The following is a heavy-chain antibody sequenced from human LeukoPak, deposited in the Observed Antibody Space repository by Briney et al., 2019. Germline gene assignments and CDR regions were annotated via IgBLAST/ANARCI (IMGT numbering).Heavy chain of an antibody. Sequence: PSETLSLTCTVSGGSISSYYWSWVRLPPGKGLEWIGYIYYSGNTNYNPSLKSRVTISVDSSNNQFSVQLSSVTAADTAVYYCASRSRITIFGVVEDDYWGQGTLVTVSS. J-gene: IGHJ4*02. D-gene: IGHD3-3*01. V-gene: IGHV4-59*12. CDR1: GGSISSYY. CDR3: ASRSRITIFGVVEDDY. CDR2: IYYSGNT.